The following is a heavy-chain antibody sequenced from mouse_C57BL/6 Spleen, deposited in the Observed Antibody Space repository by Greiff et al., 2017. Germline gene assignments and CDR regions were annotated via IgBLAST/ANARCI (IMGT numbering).Heavy chain of an antibody. J-gene: IGHJ4*01. V-gene: IGHV1-9*01. CDR3: ARVSLYGYDVDYAMDY. D-gene: IGHD2-2*01. CDR1: GYTFTGYW. CDR2: ILPGSGST. Sequence: VKLVESGAELMKPGASVKLSCKATGYTFTGYWIEWVKQRPGHGLEWIGEILPGSGSTNYNEKFKGKATFTADTSSNTAYMQLSSLTTEDSAIYYCARVSLYGYDVDYAMDYWGQGTSVTVSS.